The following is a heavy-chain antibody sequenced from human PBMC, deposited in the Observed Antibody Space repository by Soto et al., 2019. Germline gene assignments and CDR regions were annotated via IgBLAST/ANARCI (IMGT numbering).Heavy chain of an antibody. V-gene: IGHV3-23*01. Sequence: PGGSLRLSCAASGFTFSSYAMSWVRQAPGKGLEWVSAISGSGGSTYYADSVKGRSTISRDNSKNTLYLQMNSLRAEDTAVYYCAKGRSSGYYYFDYWGQGTLVTVSS. CDR1: GFTFSSYA. J-gene: IGHJ4*02. D-gene: IGHD3-22*01. CDR2: ISGSGGST. CDR3: AKGRSSGYYYFDY.